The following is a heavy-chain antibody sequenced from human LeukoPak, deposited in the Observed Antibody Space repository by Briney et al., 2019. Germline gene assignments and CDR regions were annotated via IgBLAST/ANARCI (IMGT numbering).Heavy chain of an antibody. Sequence: PSQTLSLTCTVSGGSLSSGGNYWGWLRQRPGKGLECFGHIYDSGTTYYNPSLRRRITISVDTSKSQFSLNLNSVTAADTAVYYCARAAWGGTNSCDAFDIWGQGTMVAVSS. CDR1: GGSLSSGGNY. CDR2: IYDSGTT. V-gene: IGHV4-31*03. CDR3: ARAAWGGTNSCDAFDI. D-gene: IGHD4/OR15-4a*01. J-gene: IGHJ3*02.